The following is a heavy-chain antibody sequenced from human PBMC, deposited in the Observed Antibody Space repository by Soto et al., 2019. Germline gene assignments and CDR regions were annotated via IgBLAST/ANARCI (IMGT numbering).Heavy chain of an antibody. CDR1: GGSVNGYY. CDR3: ATRITVFGLLIPPFDP. J-gene: IGHJ5*02. V-gene: IGHV4-34*01. D-gene: IGHD3-3*01. CDR2: INHTGGT. Sequence: PSETLSLTCAVYGGSVNGYYWNWIRQPPGKGLEWTGEINHTGGTHYNPSLKSRVTMSVDTSKNQFSLRLSSVTAADTAIYYRATRITVFGLLIPPFDPWGQGTQVTVSS.